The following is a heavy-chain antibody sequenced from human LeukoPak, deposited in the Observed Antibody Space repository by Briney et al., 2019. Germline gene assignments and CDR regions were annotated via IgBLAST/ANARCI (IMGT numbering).Heavy chain of an antibody. D-gene: IGHD3-10*01. J-gene: IGHJ4*02. V-gene: IGHV4-39*01. CDR1: GGSISGSSYY. CDR3: AGLYGSGSYYGY. Sequence: KPSETLSLTCTVSGGSISGSSYYWGWICQSPGKGLEWIGSFLYSGTTYYNPSPKSRVTISVDTSKNQFSLKLSSVTAADTAVYYCAGLYGSGSYYGYWGQGTLVTVSS. CDR2: FLYSGTT.